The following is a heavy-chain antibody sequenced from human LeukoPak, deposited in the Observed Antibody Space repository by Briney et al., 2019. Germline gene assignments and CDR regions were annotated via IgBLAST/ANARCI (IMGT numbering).Heavy chain of an antibody. CDR1: GFTFRSYE. D-gene: IGHD6-6*01. V-gene: IGHV3-48*03. CDR2: ISSSGSTI. Sequence: GGSLRLSCAASGFTFRSYEMNWVRQAPGKGLEWVSYISSSGSTIFYADSVKGRFTISRDNAKNSLYLQMNSLRAEDTAVYYCGRDLEYTTSSGDYWGQGTLVIVSS. J-gene: IGHJ4*02. CDR3: GRDLEYTTSSGDY.